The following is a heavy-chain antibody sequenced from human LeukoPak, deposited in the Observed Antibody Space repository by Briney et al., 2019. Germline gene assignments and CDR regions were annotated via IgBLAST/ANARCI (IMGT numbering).Heavy chain of an antibody. CDR3: ANDDDWGRYNH. CDR2: IIPIFGTA. D-gene: IGHD3-16*01. CDR1: GGTFTSYA. Sequence: SVKVSCKASGGTFTSYAISWVRQAPGQGVGWMGGIIPIFGTANYAQKFQGRVTITADESTSTAYMELSSLRSEDTAVYYCANDDDWGRYNHWGQGTLVTVSS. J-gene: IGHJ1*01. V-gene: IGHV1-69*13.